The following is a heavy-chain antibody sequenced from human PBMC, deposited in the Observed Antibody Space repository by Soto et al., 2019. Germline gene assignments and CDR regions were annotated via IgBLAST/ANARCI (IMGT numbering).Heavy chain of an antibody. V-gene: IGHV1-8*01. D-gene: IGHD3-10*01. J-gene: IGHJ4*02. CDR3: AGGYRYYGSGSYYFGY. CDR1: GYTFTSYD. CDR2: MNPNSGNT. Sequence: QVQLVQSGAEVKKPGASVKVSCKASGYTFTSYDINWVRQATGQGLEWMGWMNPNSGNTGYAQKFQGRVTMTRNTSISTAYMELSSLRSEDTAVYYCAGGYRYYGSGSYYFGYWGQGTLVTVSS.